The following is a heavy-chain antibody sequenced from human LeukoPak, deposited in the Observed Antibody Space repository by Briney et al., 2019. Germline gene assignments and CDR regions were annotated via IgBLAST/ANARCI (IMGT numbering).Heavy chain of an antibody. CDR1: GGTFSSYA. CDR2: IIPILGIA. CDR3: ARVLYYYDSSGYYFDY. Sequence: SVKVSCKASGGTFSSYAISWVRQAPGQGLEWMGRIIPILGIANYAQKFQGRVTITADKSTSTAYMELSSLRSEDTAVYYCARVLYYYDSSGYYFDYWGQGTLVTVSS. V-gene: IGHV1-69*04. D-gene: IGHD3-22*01. J-gene: IGHJ4*02.